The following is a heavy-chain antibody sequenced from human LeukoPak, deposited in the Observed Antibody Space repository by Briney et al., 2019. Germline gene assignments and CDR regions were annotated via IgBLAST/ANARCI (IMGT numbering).Heavy chain of an antibody. CDR2: IYYSGST. CDR3: ARGLGSGSYYNVGNWFDP. J-gene: IGHJ5*02. V-gene: IGHV4-30-4*08. CDR1: GGSISSGDYY. D-gene: IGHD3-10*01. Sequence: SQTLPLTCTVSGGSISSGDYYWSWIRQPPGKGLEWIGYIYYSGSTYYNPSLKSRVTISVDTSKNQFSLKLSSVTAADTAVYYCARGLGSGSYYNVGNWFDPWGQGTLVTVSS.